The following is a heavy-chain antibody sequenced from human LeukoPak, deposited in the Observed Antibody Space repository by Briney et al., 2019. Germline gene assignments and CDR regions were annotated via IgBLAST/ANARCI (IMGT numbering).Heavy chain of an antibody. Sequence: QAGGSLRLSCEASGFTFNTYSMNWARQAPGKGLEWVAVISYDGSNKYYADSVKGRFTISRDNSKNTLYLQMNSLRAGDTAVYYCAKGSKLVVITRDHYMAVWGKGTTVTISS. CDR2: ISYDGSNK. CDR1: GFTFNTYS. V-gene: IGHV3-30*04. D-gene: IGHD3-22*01. J-gene: IGHJ6*03. CDR3: AKGSKLVVITRDHYMAV.